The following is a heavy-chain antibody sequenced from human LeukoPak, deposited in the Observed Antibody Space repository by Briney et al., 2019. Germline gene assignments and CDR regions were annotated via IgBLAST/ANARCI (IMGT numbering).Heavy chain of an antibody. Sequence: GGSLRLSCAASGFTFSSYSMNWVRQAPGKGLEWVSSISSSSSYIYYADSVKGRFTISRDNAKNSLYLQMNSLRAEDTAVYYCARDRRGGVFDIWGQGTMVTVSS. J-gene: IGHJ3*02. CDR2: ISSSSSYI. CDR3: ARDRRGGVFDI. V-gene: IGHV3-21*01. CDR1: GFTFSSYS. D-gene: IGHD3-10*01.